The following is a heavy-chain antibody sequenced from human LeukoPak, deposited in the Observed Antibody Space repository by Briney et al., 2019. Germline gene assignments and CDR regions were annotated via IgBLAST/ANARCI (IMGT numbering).Heavy chain of an antibody. J-gene: IGHJ4*02. V-gene: IGHV3-11*01. CDR2: ISSSGSTI. CDR3: ARPSHYYYDSSGYWTY. CDR1: GFTFSDYY. Sequence: GGSLRLSCAASGFTFSDYYMSWIRQAPGKGLEWVSYISSSGSTIYYADSVKGRFTISRDNAKNSLYLQMNSLRAEDTAVYYCARPSHYYYDSSGYWTYWGQGTLVTVSS. D-gene: IGHD3-22*01.